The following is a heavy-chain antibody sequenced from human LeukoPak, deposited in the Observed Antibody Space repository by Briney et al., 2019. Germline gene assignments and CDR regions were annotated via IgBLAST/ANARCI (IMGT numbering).Heavy chain of an antibody. V-gene: IGHV3-23*01. CDR1: GFTFNNFA. CDR3: ARDPNGNYVGAFDF. CDR2: ITAGGGT. Sequence: PGGSLRLSCVASGFTFNNFALIWVRQAPGKGLEWVSSITAGGGTQYADGVKGGFTISRDSSKNTLYLYMNSLRADDTAVYFCARDPNGNYVGAFDFCGHGTMVTVSS. J-gene: IGHJ3*01. D-gene: IGHD1-7*01.